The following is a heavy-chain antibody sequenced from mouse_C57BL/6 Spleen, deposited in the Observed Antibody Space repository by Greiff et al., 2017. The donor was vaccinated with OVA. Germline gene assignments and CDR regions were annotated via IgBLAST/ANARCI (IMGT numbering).Heavy chain of an antibody. J-gene: IGHJ3*01. CDR1: GYAFSSSW. CDR3: AREREDSGPFAY. CDR2: IYPGDGDT. Sequence: QVQLKQSGPELVKPGASVKISCKASGYAFSSSWMNWVKQRPGKGLEWIGRIYPGDGDTNYNGKFKGKATLTADKSSSTAYMQLSSLTSEDSAVYFCAREREDSGPFAYWGQGTLVTVSA. V-gene: IGHV1-82*01. D-gene: IGHD3-2*01.